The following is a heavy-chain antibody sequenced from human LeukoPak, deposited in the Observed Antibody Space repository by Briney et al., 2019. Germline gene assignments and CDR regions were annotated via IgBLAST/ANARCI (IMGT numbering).Heavy chain of an antibody. V-gene: IGHV3-74*01. CDR1: GFTFRSHW. CDR3: ARDPISSGA. D-gene: IGHD3-22*01. CDR2: ISGDGSVT. Sequence: PGGSLRLSCAASGFTFRSHWMQWVRQAPGKGLVWVSGISGDGSVTGYADSVKGRFTISRDSAKDTLYLQMNSLRAEDMAVYYCARDPISSGAWGQGTMVTVSS. J-gene: IGHJ3*01.